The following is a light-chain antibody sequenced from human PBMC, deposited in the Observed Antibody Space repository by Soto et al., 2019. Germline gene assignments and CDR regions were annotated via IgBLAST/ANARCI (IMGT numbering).Light chain of an antibody. CDR2: EVD. CDR3: SSYAGRNNLV. V-gene: IGLV2-8*01. CDR1: SSDVGGYKY. Sequence: QSALTQPPSASGSPGQSVTISCNGTSSDVGGYKYVSWYQQHPGKAPKLMIYEVDKRPSGVPDRFSGSKSGNTASLTVSGLQAEDEAVYYCSSYAGRNNLVFGGGTQLTVL. J-gene: IGLJ7*01.